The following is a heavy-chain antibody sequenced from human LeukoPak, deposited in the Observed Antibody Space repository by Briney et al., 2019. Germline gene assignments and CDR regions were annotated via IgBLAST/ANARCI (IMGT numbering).Heavy chain of an antibody. V-gene: IGHV1-8*01. Sequence: GASVTVSCTASGYTFTSYDINWVRQATGQGLEWMGWMNPNSGNTGYAQKFQGRVTMTRNTSISTAYMGLSSLRSEDTAVYYCARGRWGDGYKYWGQGTLVTVSS. J-gene: IGHJ4*02. CDR2: MNPNSGNT. D-gene: IGHD5-24*01. CDR1: GYTFTSYD. CDR3: ARGRWGDGYKY.